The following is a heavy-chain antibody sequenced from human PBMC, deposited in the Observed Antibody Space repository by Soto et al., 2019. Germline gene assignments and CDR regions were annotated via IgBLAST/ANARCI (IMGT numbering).Heavy chain of an antibody. CDR3: AREDIIRIPAVSDF. CDR1: GFTFGTYW. D-gene: IGHD3-10*01. CDR2: INSDASHT. J-gene: IGHJ4*02. Sequence: PGASLRVSCAASGFTFGTYWMHWIRQVPGKGLEWVSRINSDASHTYYAASVKGRFTISSHNANNTLLLEMNSLRVEDTAVYYCAREDIIRIPAVSDFCGQGTQVTVSS. V-gene: IGHV3-74*01.